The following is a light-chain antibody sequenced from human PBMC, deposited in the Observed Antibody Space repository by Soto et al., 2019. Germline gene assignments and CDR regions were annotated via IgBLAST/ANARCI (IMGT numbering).Light chain of an antibody. CDR1: SSDVGSYNY. CDR3: SSYTSSSTL. CDR2: EVS. J-gene: IGLJ1*01. Sequence: QSVLTQPASVSGSPGQSITISCTGTSSDVGSYNYVSWYQQHPGKAPKLMIYEVSDRPSGISSRFSGSKSGKTASLTISGLQTEDEADYYCSSYTSSSTLFGTGTKLTVL. V-gene: IGLV2-14*01.